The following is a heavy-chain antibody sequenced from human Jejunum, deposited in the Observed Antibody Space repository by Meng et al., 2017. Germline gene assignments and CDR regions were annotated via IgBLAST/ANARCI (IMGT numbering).Heavy chain of an antibody. J-gene: IGHJ4*02. D-gene: IGHD2-8*02. CDR3: VRDMDSLVWHRVAY. Sequence: GESLKISCAASGFTFGSYALAWVRQAPGKGLEWVASISRSGLYIYSADSLEGRFTVSRDNAKKSLYLQVDSLGAENTVLYYCVRDMDSLVWHRVAYWGQGTLVTVSS. CDR2: ISRSGLYI. CDR1: GFTFGSYA. V-gene: IGHV3-21*01.